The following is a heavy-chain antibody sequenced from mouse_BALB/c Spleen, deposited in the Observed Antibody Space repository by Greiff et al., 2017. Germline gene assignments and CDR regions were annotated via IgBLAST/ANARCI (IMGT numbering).Heavy chain of an antibody. CDR3: APYRYDGAWFAY. CDR2: IDPANGNT. V-gene: IGHV14-3*02. J-gene: IGHJ3*01. D-gene: IGHD2-14*01. Sequence: VQLKQSGAELVKPGASVKLSCTASGFNIKDTYMHWVKQRPEQGLEWIGRIDPANGNTKYDPKFQGKATITADTSSNTAYLQLSSLTSEDTAVYYCAPYRYDGAWFAYWGQGTLVTVSA. CDR1: GFNIKDTY.